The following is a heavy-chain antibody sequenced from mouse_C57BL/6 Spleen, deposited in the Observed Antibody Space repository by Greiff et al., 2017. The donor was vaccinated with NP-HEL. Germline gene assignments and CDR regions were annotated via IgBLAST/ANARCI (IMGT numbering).Heavy chain of an antibody. CDR2: INPNNGGT. D-gene: IGHD2-10*01. V-gene: IGHV1-22*01. CDR3: AREEAYFYAMDY. CDR1: GYTFTDYN. Sequence: VQLQQSGPELVKPGASVKMSCKASGYTFTDYNMHWVKQSHGKSLEWIGYINPNNGGTSYNQKFKGKATLTVNKSSSTAYMERRSLTSEDSAVYYCAREEAYFYAMDYWGQGTSVTVSS. J-gene: IGHJ4*01.